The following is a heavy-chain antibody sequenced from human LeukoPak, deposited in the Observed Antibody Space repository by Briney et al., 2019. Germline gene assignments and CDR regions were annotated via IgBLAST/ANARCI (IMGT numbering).Heavy chain of an antibody. D-gene: IGHD5-24*01. CDR1: GGSFSGYY. Sequence: SGTLSLTCAVYGGSFSGYYWSWIRQPPGKGLEWIGEINHSGSTNYNPSLKSRVTISVDTSKNQFSLKLSSVTAADTAVYYCARDGRGGYNPFDYWGQGTLVTVSS. CDR2: INHSGST. CDR3: ARDGRGGYNPFDY. J-gene: IGHJ4*02. V-gene: IGHV4-34*01.